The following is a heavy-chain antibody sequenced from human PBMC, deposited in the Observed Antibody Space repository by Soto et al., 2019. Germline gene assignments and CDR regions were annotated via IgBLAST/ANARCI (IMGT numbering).Heavy chain of an antibody. D-gene: IGHD1-26*01. CDR2: IFSSGRT. CDR1: GASLLSSY. V-gene: IGHV4-4*07. Sequence: VQLQESGPGLVKPSETLSLSCDVSGASLLSSYWSWVRQPAGKGLEWIGHIFSSGRTSYNPSLKSRVTMSIDTLNNKFSLNLKSVTAADTAVYYCAKGWDVKYFDHWGQGARVTVSS. CDR3: AKGWDVKYFDH. J-gene: IGHJ4*02.